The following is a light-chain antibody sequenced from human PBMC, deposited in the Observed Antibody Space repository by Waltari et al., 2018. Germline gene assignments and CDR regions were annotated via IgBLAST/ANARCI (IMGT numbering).Light chain of an antibody. V-gene: IGKV1-9*01. CDR1: QGISSY. J-gene: IGKJ4*01. CDR2: AAS. Sequence: IQLTQSPSSLSASVGDRVTITCRASQGISSYLAWYQQKPGKATKLLIYAASTVQSGVPSRFSGSGSGTDFTLTISSLQPEDVATYYCQQLNSYPITFGGGTKVEIK. CDR3: QQLNSYPIT.